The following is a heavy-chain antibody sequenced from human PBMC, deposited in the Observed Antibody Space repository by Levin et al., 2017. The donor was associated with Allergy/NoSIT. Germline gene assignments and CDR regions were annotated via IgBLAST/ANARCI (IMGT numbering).Heavy chain of an antibody. D-gene: IGHD2/OR15-2a*01. CDR2: IYYDGSA. V-gene: IGHV4-39*07. Sequence: SQTLSLTCTVSGGSISDDSYYWAWVRQPPGKGLEWVGSIYYDGSAYYNPSLKTRLTISVDTSKNQFSLRVNSVTAADTSVYYCAGEPNSPYYYHYGLDVWGPGTTVTVSS. CDR3: AGEPNSPYYYHYGLDV. J-gene: IGHJ6*02. CDR1: GGSISDDSYY.